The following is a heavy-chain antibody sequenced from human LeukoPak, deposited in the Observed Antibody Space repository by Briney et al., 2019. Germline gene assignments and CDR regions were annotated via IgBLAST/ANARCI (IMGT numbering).Heavy chain of an antibody. CDR3: AKLTTS. V-gene: IGHV3-23*01. CDR1: GFTFSNTS. J-gene: IGHJ4*02. CDR2: TVGGADGT. Sequence: GGSLILSCAASGFTFSNTSMSWVRQAPGRGLEWVAVTVGGADGTYYADSVKGRLTICRDNSNNTLYLQMNSLRGEDTAVYYCAKLTTSWGQGTLVTVSS. D-gene: IGHD4-11*01.